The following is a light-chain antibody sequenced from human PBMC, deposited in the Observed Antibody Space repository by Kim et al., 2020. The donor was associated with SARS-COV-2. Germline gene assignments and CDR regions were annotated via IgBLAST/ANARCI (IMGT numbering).Light chain of an antibody. V-gene: IGKV2-28*01. J-gene: IGKJ2*01. CDR2: LGS. CDR3: MQALQTPPT. CDR1: QSLLHSNGYNY. Sequence: EPASISCRSSQSLLHSNGYNYLDCYLQKPGHSPQLLIYLGSNRASGVPDRFSGSASGTDFTLKISRVEAEDVGIYYCMQALQTPPTFGQGTKLEI.